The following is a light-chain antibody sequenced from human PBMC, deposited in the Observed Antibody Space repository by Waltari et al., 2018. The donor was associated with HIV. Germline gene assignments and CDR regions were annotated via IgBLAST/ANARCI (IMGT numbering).Light chain of an antibody. CDR1: SSDVGGYTS. J-gene: IGLJ2*01. Sequence: QSALTQPASVSGSPGQSITISCTGTSSDVGGYTSVSWYQQHPGKAPKLMIYDVSTRPSGISDRFSGSKSGNTASLTISGLQAEDESDYYCSSYTSSSTLIFGGGTKLTVL. CDR2: DVS. CDR3: SSYTSSSTLI. V-gene: IGLV2-14*03.